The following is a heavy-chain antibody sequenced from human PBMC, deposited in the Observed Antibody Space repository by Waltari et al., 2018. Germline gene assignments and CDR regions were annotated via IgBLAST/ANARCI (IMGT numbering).Heavy chain of an antibody. Sequence: EVQLVESGGGLVQPGGSLRLSCAASGFTFSSYWMSWVRQAPGKGLEWVAKIKQDGSEKYYVDSVKGRFTISRDNAKNSLYLQMNSLRAEDTAVYYCARSDWGGWFDPWGQGTLVTVSS. J-gene: IGHJ5*02. CDR3: ARSDWGGWFDP. D-gene: IGHD7-27*01. CDR1: GFTFSSYW. CDR2: IKQDGSEK. V-gene: IGHV3-7*01.